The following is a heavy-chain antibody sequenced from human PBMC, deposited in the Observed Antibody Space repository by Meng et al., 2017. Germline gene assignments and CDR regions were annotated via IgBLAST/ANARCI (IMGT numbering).Heavy chain of an antibody. CDR2: IIPIFGTA. V-gene: IGHV1-69*01. CDR1: GGTFSSYA. Sequence: QVQRVQFGAEVKKHRASVKALCKASGGTFSSYAISWVRQAPGQGLEWMGGIIPIFGTANYAQKFQGRVTITADESTSTAYMELSSLRSEDTAVYYCAREGPCGGDCSGFDYWGQGTLVTVSS. D-gene: IGHD2-21*02. CDR3: AREGPCGGDCSGFDY. J-gene: IGHJ4*02.